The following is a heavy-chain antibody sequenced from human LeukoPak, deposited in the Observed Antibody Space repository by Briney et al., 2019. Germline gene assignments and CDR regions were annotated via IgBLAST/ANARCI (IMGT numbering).Heavy chain of an antibody. J-gene: IGHJ3*02. CDR2: INPNSGGT. CDR1: GYTFTGYY. D-gene: IGHD6-13*01. V-gene: IGHV1-2*06. CDR3: ARALSSSWYDDAFDI. Sequence: GASVKVSCKASGYTFTGYYMRWVRQAPGQGLEWMGRINPNSGGTNYAQKFQGRVTMTRDTSISTAYMELSRLRSDDTTVYYCARALSSSWYDDAFDIWGQGTMVTVSS.